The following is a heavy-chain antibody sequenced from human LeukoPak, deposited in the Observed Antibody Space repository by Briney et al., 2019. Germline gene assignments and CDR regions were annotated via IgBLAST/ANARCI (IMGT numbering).Heavy chain of an antibody. Sequence: GASMKVSCKASGYTFTNYYMHWVRQAPGQGLEWMGRINPKSGGTNYPQKSQGRVTMTRDTFISTAYMELSRLQSDDTAMYYCARDYGGNFGLDYWGQGTLVTVSS. D-gene: IGHD4-23*01. CDR1: GYTFTNYY. CDR3: ARDYGGNFGLDY. J-gene: IGHJ4*02. CDR2: INPKSGGT. V-gene: IGHV1-2*06.